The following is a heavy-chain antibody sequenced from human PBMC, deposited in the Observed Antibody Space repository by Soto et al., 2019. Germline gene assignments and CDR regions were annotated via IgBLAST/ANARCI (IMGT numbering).Heavy chain of an antibody. V-gene: IGHV3-9*01. CDR1: GFTFDDYA. D-gene: IGHD6-19*01. J-gene: IGHJ4*02. CDR2: ISWNSGSI. Sequence: EVQLVESGGGLVQPGRSLRLSCAASGFTFDDYAMHWVRQAPGKGLEWVSGISWNSGSIGYADSVKGRFTISRDNAKNSLYLQMNSLRAEDTALYYCAKDIRGGATGSGWSSVFDYWGQGTLVTVSS. CDR3: AKDIRGGATGSGWSSVFDY.